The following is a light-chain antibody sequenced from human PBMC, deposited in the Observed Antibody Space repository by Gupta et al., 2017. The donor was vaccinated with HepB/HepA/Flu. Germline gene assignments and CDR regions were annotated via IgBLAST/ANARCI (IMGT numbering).Light chain of an antibody. Sequence: DIQMTQSPSSLSASVGDRVIITCRASQDISNYVAWYQQKPGKVPKLLIYDGSTLQSGVPSRFSGSGSGTDFTLTISSRQPEDVATYYCQKENSAPMTFVQGTKVEIK. V-gene: IGKV1-27*01. CDR3: QKENSAPMT. J-gene: IGKJ1*01. CDR2: DGS. CDR1: QDISNY.